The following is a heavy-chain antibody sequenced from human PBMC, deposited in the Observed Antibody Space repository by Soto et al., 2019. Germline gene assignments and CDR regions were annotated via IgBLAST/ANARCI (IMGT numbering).Heavy chain of an antibody. CDR2: MFYSGST. J-gene: IGHJ5*02. Sequence: QLQLQESGPGLVKPSETLSLTCTVSGGSISSSSYYWGWIRQPPGKGLDWIGSMFYSGSTYYNPSLTSRVTISVDTSKNQFSLKLSSVTATDTAVYYCIGLPYGNWFDPWGQGTLVTVSS. V-gene: IGHV4-39*01. D-gene: IGHD4-17*01. CDR1: GGSISSSSYY. CDR3: IGLPYGNWFDP.